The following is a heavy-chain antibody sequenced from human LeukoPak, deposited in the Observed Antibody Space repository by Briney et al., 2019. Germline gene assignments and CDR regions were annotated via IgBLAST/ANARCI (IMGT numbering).Heavy chain of an antibody. CDR2: ISAYNGNT. D-gene: IGHD3-3*01. Sequence: ASVKVSCKASGYTFTSYGISWVRQAPGQGLEWMGWISAYNGNTNYAQKLQGRVTMTTDTSTCTAYMELRSLRSDDTAVYYCARVFTIFGVVTYYYYYGMDVWGQGTTVTVSS. CDR3: ARVFTIFGVVTYYYYYGMDV. CDR1: GYTFTSYG. J-gene: IGHJ6*02. V-gene: IGHV1-18*01.